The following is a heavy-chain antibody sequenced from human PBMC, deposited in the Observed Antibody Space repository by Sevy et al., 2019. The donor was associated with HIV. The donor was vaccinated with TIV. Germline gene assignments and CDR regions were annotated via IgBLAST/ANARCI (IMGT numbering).Heavy chain of an antibody. CDR3: ARDGGYSIKWYPLY. CDR1: GFAFSTHA. J-gene: IGHJ4*01. CDR2: ISYEGTET. D-gene: IGHD1-26*01. V-gene: IGHV3-30-3*01. Sequence: GGSLRLSCAASGFAFSTHAMHWVRQAPGKGLEWVAVISYEGTETFYAASVEGPFTTSRDNSKNMLSLQINSLKPEDTAVYYCARDGGYSIKWYPLYWGHGTLVTVSS.